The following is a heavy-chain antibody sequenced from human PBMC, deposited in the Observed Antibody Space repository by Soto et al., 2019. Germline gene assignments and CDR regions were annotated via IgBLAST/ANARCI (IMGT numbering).Heavy chain of an antibody. D-gene: IGHD3-10*01. Sequence: QVQLQESGPGLVKPSQTLSLTCTVSGGSISSGDYYWSWIRQPPGKGLEWIGYIYYSGSTYHNPSLKSRVTMSVDTSKNQFALKLRSVTAADTAVYYCGSSDLWFGEVISAFDIWGQGTMVTVSS. J-gene: IGHJ3*02. CDR1: GGSISSGDYY. CDR2: IYYSGST. V-gene: IGHV4-30-4*01. CDR3: GSSDLWFGEVISAFDI.